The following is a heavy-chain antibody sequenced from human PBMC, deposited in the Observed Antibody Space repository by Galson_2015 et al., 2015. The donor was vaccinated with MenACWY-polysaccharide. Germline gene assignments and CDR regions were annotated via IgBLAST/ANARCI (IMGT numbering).Heavy chain of an antibody. CDR3: AKADPILSGIAAADASPSYYYYGMDV. V-gene: IGHV3-9*01. CDR1: GFTFDDYA. CDR2: ISWNSGSI. Sequence: SLRLSCAASGFTFDDYAMHWVRQAPGKGLEWVSGISWNSGSIGYADSVKGRFTISRDNAKNTLYLQMNSPRAEDTAVYYCAKADPILSGIAAADASPSYYYYGMDVWGQGTTVTVSS. D-gene: IGHD6-13*01. J-gene: IGHJ6*02.